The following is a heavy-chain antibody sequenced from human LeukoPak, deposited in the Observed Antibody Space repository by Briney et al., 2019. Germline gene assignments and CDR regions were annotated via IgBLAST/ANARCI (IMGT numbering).Heavy chain of an antibody. CDR3: ARDLNDYGDFPYYFDY. CDR1: GFTFSSYW. Sequence: GGSLRLSCAASGFTFSSYWMHWVRQAPGKGLVWVSRINNGGSTTDYADSVKGRFTISRDNAKNSLYLQMNSLRAEDTAVYYCARDLNDYGDFPYYFDYWGQGTLVTVSS. D-gene: IGHD4-17*01. CDR2: INNGGSTT. J-gene: IGHJ4*02. V-gene: IGHV3-74*01.